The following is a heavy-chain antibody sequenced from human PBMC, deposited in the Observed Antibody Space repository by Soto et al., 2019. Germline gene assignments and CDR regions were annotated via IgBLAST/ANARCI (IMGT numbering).Heavy chain of an antibody. D-gene: IGHD1-20*01. Sequence: ASVKVSCKASGYTFTSYYMHWVRQAPGQGLEWMGIINPSGGSTSYAQKFQGRVTMTRDTSTSTVYMELSSLRSEDTAVYYCARGGYHWNDGNWFDTWGQGTLVTVSS. CDR1: GYTFTSYY. CDR3: ARGGYHWNDGNWFDT. CDR2: INPSGGST. V-gene: IGHV1-46*01. J-gene: IGHJ5*02.